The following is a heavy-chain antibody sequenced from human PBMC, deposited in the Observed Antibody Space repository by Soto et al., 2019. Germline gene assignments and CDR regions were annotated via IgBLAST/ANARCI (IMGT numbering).Heavy chain of an antibody. Sequence: SVKVSCKASGGTFNSYGISWVRQAPGQGLDWMGVIIPLYGTVNYAQKFQGRVSITADKSTSTAYMDLNSLRSDDTAVYYCARVRVMRVGIPSFFGLGGQESLVTVPS. D-gene: IGHD2-21*01. J-gene: IGHJ4*02. CDR2: IIPLYGTV. V-gene: IGHV1-69*06. CDR1: GGTFNSYG. CDR3: ARVRVMRVGIPSFFGL.